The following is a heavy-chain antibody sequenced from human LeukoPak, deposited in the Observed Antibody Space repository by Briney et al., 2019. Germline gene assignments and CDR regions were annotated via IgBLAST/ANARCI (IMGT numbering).Heavy chain of an antibody. J-gene: IGHJ4*02. V-gene: IGHV1-2*02. CDR1: GYTFTGYY. CDR2: INPNSGGT. CDR3: ASGPEGEFDY. D-gene: IGHD1-26*01. Sequence: ASVKVSCKASGYTFTGYYMHWVRQAPGQGLEWMGWINPNSGGTNHAEKFQGRVTVTRDTSISTAYMELSRLKSDDTAVYYCASGPEGEFDYWGQGTLVTVSS.